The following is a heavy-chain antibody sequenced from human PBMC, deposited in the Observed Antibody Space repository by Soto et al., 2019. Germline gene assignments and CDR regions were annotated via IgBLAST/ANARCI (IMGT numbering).Heavy chain of an antibody. Sequence: VQLVQSGAEVKKPGSSVKVSCKASGGTFSNYPVIWVRQAPGQGLDWMGGIIPIFGTTDYGQRFQGRVTITADESTNTAYMELSSLRSDDTAVYYCARGLYCGGGCYAHFDYWGQGTLVTVS. V-gene: IGHV1-69*01. D-gene: IGHD2-21*02. J-gene: IGHJ4*02. CDR3: ARGLYCGGGCYAHFDY. CDR2: IIPIFGTT. CDR1: GGTFSNYP.